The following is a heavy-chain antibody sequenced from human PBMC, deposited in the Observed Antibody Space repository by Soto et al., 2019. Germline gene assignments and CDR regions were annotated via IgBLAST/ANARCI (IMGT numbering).Heavy chain of an antibody. CDR2: ISPYDDNT. D-gene: IGHD3-22*01. Sequence: QVQLVQSGSEVKKPGASVKVSCKASGYSFNSYGISWVRQAPGQGLEWLGWISPYDDNTKYAQSLQGRVTMTTDTSTRTAYMELRSLRCDDTAVYYCARGGYYDSSGSRNYHYYGMDAWGQGTTVTVS. CDR1: GYSFNSYG. V-gene: IGHV1-18*01. J-gene: IGHJ6*02. CDR3: ARGGYYDSSGSRNYHYYGMDA.